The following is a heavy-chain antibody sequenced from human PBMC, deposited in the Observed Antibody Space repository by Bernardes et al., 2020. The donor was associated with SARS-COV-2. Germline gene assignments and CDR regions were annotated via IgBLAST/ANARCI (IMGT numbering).Heavy chain of an antibody. J-gene: IGHJ3*02. D-gene: IGHD1-26*01. V-gene: IGHV3-53*01. Sequence: ETLSLTCAVYGGSLTNYYWSWIRQSPGKGLEWVSVIYSGGSTYYADSVKGRLTISRDNSKNTLYLQMNSLRADDTAVYYCARVPTWDDDAFDIWGQGTMVTVSS. CDR1: GGSLTNYY. CDR2: IYSGGST. CDR3: ARVPTWDDDAFDI.